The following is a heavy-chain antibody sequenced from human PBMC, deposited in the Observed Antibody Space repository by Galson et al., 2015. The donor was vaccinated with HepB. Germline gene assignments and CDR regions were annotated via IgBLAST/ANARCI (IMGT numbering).Heavy chain of an antibody. CDR1: RFTFSSYA. CDR3: AKDRWGAISGWSYFDY. Sequence: SLRLSCADSRFTFSSYAMSCVRQAPGKGLEWVSGISGNSDGTYYADSVKGRFTISRDNSKNTLYLQMNSLRAEDTAVYYCAKDRWGAISGWSYFDYWGQGTLVTVSS. CDR2: ISGNSDGT. V-gene: IGHV3-23*01. J-gene: IGHJ4*02. D-gene: IGHD6-19*01.